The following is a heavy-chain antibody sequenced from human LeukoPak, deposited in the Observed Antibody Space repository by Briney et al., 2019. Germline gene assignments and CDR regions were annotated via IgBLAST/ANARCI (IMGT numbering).Heavy chain of an antibody. J-gene: IGHJ4*02. Sequence: ASVKVSCKTSGYTFTFYYIHWVRQAPGQGLEWMGIINPHADSTTYAQKFQGRVTMTRDMSTSTVYMELSRLRSDDTAVYYCARDFGDGYNSVDYWGQGTLVTVSS. D-gene: IGHD5-24*01. V-gene: IGHV1-46*01. CDR1: GYTFTFYY. CDR3: ARDFGDGYNSVDY. CDR2: INPHADST.